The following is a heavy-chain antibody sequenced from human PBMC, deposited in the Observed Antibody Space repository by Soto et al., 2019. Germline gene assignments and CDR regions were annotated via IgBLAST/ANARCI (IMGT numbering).Heavy chain of an antibody. CDR2: IRSKANSYAT. D-gene: IGHD2-21*01. V-gene: IGHV3-73*01. Sequence: GGSLRLSCAASGFTFSGSAMHWVRQASGKGLEWVGRIRSKANSYATAYAASVKGRFTISRDDSKNTAYLQMNSLKTEDTAVYYCTRRADWDWEGRRDAFDIWGQGTMVTVSS. CDR1: GFTFSGSA. CDR3: TRRADWDWEGRRDAFDI. J-gene: IGHJ3*02.